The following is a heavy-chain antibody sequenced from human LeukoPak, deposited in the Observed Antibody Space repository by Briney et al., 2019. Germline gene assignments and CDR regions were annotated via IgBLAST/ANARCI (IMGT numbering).Heavy chain of an antibody. CDR1: GFTFSSYA. Sequence: GGSLRLSCAASGFTFSSYAMSWVHQAPGKGLEWVSAISGSGGSTYYADSVKGRFTISRDNSKNTLYLQMNSLRAEDTAVYYCAKHSISVAGTPSVGYWGQGTLVTVSS. CDR3: AKHSISVAGTPSVGY. V-gene: IGHV3-23*01. D-gene: IGHD6-19*01. CDR2: ISGSGGST. J-gene: IGHJ4*02.